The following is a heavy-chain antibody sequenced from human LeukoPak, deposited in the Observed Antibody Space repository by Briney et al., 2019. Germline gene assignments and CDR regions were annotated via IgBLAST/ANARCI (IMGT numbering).Heavy chain of an antibody. Sequence: SETLSLTCTVSGVSISNYYWSWIRQPPGKGLEWIGYIHYSGSTSYNPSLKSRVTISVDTSKNQFSLKLSSVTAADTAVYYCAGYGEHYYYYYMDVWGKGTTVTVSS. CDR3: AGYGEHYYYYYMDV. J-gene: IGHJ6*03. CDR2: IHYSGST. D-gene: IGHD4-17*01. V-gene: IGHV4-59*12. CDR1: GVSISNYY.